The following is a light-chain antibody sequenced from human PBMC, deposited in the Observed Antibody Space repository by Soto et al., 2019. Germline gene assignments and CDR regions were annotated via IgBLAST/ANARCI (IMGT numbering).Light chain of an antibody. Sequence: DIQMTQSPSTLSASVGDRVTITCRASQTVSRWLAWYRQKPGKAPQLLIEKASTLESGVPSRFSGSGSGTDFTLTINSLQPEDYATYYCQQFHGFPITFGQGTRLEIK. J-gene: IGKJ5*01. V-gene: IGKV1-5*03. CDR2: KAS. CDR3: QQFHGFPIT. CDR1: QTVSRW.